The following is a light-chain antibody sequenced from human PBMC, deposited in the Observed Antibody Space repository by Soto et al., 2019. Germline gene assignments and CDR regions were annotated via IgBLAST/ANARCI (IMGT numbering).Light chain of an antibody. J-gene: IGLJ2*01. V-gene: IGLV2-14*01. Sequence: QSVLTQPASVSGSLGQSITISCTGTSSDIGSYDFVSWYQQHPGKAPKLMIYDVINRPSGVSSRFSGSKSDNTASLTISGLQPDDEADYYCTSYRASNTLVFGGGTKLTVL. CDR3: TSYRASNTLV. CDR2: DVI. CDR1: SSDIGSYDF.